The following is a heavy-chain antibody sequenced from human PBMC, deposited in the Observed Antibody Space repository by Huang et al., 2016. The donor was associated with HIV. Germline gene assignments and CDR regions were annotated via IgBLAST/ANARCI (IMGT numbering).Heavy chain of an antibody. Sequence: QLQLVQSGGGVVQPGRSLRLSCVASGFTFSDYGIHWVRQPPGEGLEWVAVITNDGSNKEYADSVKGRFTIFRDNSKSTLYLQMNSLRAEDTAVYYCAKTYYYDSGGYDAFDVWGQGTMVTVSS. J-gene: IGHJ3*01. CDR2: ITNDGSNK. D-gene: IGHD3-22*01. V-gene: IGHV3-30*18. CDR1: GFTFSDYG. CDR3: AKTYYYDSGGYDAFDV.